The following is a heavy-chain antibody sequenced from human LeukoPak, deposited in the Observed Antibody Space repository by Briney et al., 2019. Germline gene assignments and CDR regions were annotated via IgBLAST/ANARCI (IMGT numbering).Heavy chain of an antibody. CDR3: ARSPSNYDFWSSPFDY. J-gene: IGHJ4*02. D-gene: IGHD3-3*01. Sequence: LRLSRAASGFTFSSYAMSWVRQAPGKGLEWIGYIYHSGSTYYNPSLKSRVTISVDRSKNQFSLKLSSVTAADTAVYYCARSPSNYDFWSSPFDYWGQGTLVTVSS. CDR1: GFTFSSYA. V-gene: IGHV4-30-2*01. CDR2: IYHSGST.